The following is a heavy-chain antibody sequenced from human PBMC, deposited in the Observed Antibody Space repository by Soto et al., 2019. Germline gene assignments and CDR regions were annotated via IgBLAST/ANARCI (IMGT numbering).Heavy chain of an antibody. D-gene: IGHD3-10*02. V-gene: IGHV1-46*01. Sequence: ASVKVSCKASGYSLTGYYMHWVRRAPGQGLEWMGITNPRDGSTDYAQKFQGRVTMTCDTSTSTVYMEMSSLRSDDTAMYYCARSYVTSRPIDFWGQGTLVTVSS. CDR3: ARSYVTSRPIDF. J-gene: IGHJ4*02. CDR1: GYSLTGYY. CDR2: TNPRDGST.